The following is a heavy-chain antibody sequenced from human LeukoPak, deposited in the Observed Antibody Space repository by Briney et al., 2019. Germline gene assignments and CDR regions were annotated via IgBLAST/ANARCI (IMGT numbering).Heavy chain of an antibody. J-gene: IGHJ4*02. CDR3: ARAGAAGDYFDY. Sequence: GASVKVSCKASGGTFSSYAISWVRQAPGQGLEWMGGIIPIFGTANYAQKFQGRVTITTDESTSTAYMELSSLRSEDTAVYYCARAGAAGDYFDYWGQGTLVTVSS. CDR1: GGTFSSYA. V-gene: IGHV1-69*05. CDR2: IIPIFGTA. D-gene: IGHD3-10*01.